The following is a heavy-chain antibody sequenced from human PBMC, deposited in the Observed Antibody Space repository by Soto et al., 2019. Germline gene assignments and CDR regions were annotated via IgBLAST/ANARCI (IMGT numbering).Heavy chain of an antibody. CDR1: GRSFSGYY. J-gene: IGHJ6*04. V-gene: IGHV4-34*01. CDR3: ARSPHLDV. Sequence: QVQLQQWGAGLLKPSETLSLTCAVYGRSFSGYYWSWIRQSPGKGLEWIGEINHSGSTNYNPSLKSRVTILKDAPKNQFPLKMSSVTAADTAVYYCARSPHLDVWGKGTTVIVSS. CDR2: INHSGST.